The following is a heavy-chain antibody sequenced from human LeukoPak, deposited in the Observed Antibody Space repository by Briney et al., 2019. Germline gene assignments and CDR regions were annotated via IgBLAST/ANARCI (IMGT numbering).Heavy chain of an antibody. J-gene: IGHJ4*02. V-gene: IGHV4-34*01. CDR2: INHSGST. D-gene: IGHD3-10*01. CDR1: GGSFSGYY. Sequence: SETLSLTCAVYGGSFSGYYWSWIRQPPGKGLEWIGEINHSGSTNYNPSLKSRVTISVDTSKNQFSLKLSSVTAADTAVYYCARYHGSGSYSPSFDYWGQGTLVTVSS. CDR3: ARYHGSGSYSPSFDY.